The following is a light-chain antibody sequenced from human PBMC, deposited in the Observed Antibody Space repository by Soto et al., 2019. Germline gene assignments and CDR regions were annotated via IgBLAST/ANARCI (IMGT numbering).Light chain of an antibody. V-gene: IGKV1-17*03. CDR3: LQHNSYPLT. CDR2: AAS. Sequence: DIRMTQSTSAMSASVGDRVTITCRASQGISNYLVWFQQKPGKGPKRLISAASTLQSGVPSRFSGSGSGTDFTLTISSLQPGDFATYYCLQHNSYPLTFGGGTKVEIK. CDR1: QGISNY. J-gene: IGKJ4*01.